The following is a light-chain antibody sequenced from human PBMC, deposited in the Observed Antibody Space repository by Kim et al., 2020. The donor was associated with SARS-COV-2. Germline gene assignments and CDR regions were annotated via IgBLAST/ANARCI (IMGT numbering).Light chain of an antibody. CDR2: AAS. CDR1: QRISNY. V-gene: IGKV1-27*01. J-gene: IGKJ1*01. Sequence: ASVGDRVTITCRAVQRISNYIACYQQRPGRVPNLLLYAASTLQSGVPPRFSGSGSGTDFTLTISSLQPEDVATYYCQKSYSAPLTFGRGTKVDIK. CDR3: QKSYSAPLT.